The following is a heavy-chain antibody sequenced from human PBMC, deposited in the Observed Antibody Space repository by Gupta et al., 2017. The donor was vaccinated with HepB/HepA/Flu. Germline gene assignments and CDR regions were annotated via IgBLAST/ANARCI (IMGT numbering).Heavy chain of an antibody. CDR1: GFPFDDYA. D-gene: IGHD1-26*01. V-gene: IGHV3-9*01. CDR2: ISWNSGSI. CDR3: AKDSFEWEQAGGAFDI. Sequence: EVQLVESGGGLVQPGRSLRLSCAASGFPFDDYAMPWVRQAPGKGLEWVSGISWNSGSIGYADSVKGRFTISRDNAKNSLYLQMNSLRAEDTALYYCAKDSFEWEQAGGAFDIWGQGTMVTVSS. J-gene: IGHJ3*02.